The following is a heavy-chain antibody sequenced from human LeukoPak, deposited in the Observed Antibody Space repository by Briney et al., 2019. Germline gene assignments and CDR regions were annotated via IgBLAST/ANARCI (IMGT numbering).Heavy chain of an antibody. J-gene: IGHJ5*02. Sequence: PSETLSLTCTVSGGSISSYYWSWIRQPPGKGLEWIGYIYYSGSTNYNPSLKSRVTISVDTSKNQFSLKLNSVTAADTAVYYCARGFQWLALSLHDGWFDPWGQGTLVTVSS. CDR2: IYYSGST. D-gene: IGHD6-19*01. CDR1: GGSISSYY. CDR3: ARGFQWLALSLHDGWFDP. V-gene: IGHV4-59*12.